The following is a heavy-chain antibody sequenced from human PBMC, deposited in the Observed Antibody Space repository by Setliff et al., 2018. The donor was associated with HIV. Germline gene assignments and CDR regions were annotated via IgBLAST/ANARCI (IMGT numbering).Heavy chain of an antibody. CDR1: GFTFSNYW. D-gene: IGHD1-1*01. Sequence: HPGGSLRLSCAASGFTFSNYWMHWVRQAPGKGLMWVSRIHTDGTTTMYAGSVKGRFTISRDSAKSTLYLQMNSLRAEDTALYYCVRAKNWNDFDYWGQGTLVTVSS. CDR3: VRAKNWNDFDY. J-gene: IGHJ4*02. V-gene: IGHV3-74*03. CDR2: IHTDGTTT.